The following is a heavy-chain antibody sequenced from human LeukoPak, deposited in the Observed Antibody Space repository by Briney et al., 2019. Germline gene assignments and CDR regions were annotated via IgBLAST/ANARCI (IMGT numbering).Heavy chain of an antibody. CDR2: ISSGGSTI. CDR3: ARDLFFGRGIGSANFDY. CDR1: GFTFSDYY. D-gene: IGHD1-26*01. Sequence: GRSLRLSCAASGFTFSDYYMGWIRQAPGKGLEWVSYISSGGSTIYYADSVKGRFTVSRDNAKNSLYVQVNSLRAEDTAVYYCARDLFFGRGIGSANFDYWGQGTLVTVSS. J-gene: IGHJ4*02. V-gene: IGHV3-11*04.